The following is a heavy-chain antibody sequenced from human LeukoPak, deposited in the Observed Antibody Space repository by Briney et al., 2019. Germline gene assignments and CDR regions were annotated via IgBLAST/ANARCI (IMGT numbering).Heavy chain of an antibody. CDR1: GGSISSGGYY. V-gene: IGHV4-31*03. D-gene: IGHD2-15*01. CDR2: IYYSGST. J-gene: IGHJ6*02. CDR3: ARTLGYCSGGSCYSPTARYYYYGMDV. Sequence: SQTLSLTCTVSGGSISSGGYYWSWIRQHPGTGLEWLGYIYYSGSTYYNPSLKSRVTISVDTSKNQFSLKLSSVTAADTAVYYCARTLGYCSGGSCYSPTARYYYYGMDVWGQGTTVTVSS.